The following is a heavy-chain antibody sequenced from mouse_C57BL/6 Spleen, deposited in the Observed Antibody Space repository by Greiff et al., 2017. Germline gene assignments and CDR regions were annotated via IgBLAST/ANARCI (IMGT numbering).Heavy chain of an antibody. V-gene: IGHV6-3*01. J-gene: IGHJ3*01. CDR3: TVAPYYRNYLLAY. CDR1: GFTFSNYW. Sequence: DVKLVESGGGLVQPGGSMKLSCVASGFTFSNYWMNWVRQSPEKGLEWVAQIRLKSDNYATHYAESVKGRFTISRDDSKSSVYLQMNNLRAEDTGIYYCTVAPYYRNYLLAYWGQGTLVTVSA. CDR2: IRLKSDNYAT. D-gene: IGHD2-5*01.